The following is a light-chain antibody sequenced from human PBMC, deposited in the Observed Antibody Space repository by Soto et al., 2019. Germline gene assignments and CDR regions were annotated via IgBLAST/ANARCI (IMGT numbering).Light chain of an antibody. Sequence: EIVMTQSPATLSLSPGERATLSCRASQSVSSKLAWYQQKPGQAPRLLIYGASTRATGIPARFSGSGSGTEFTLTISSLQSEDFAVYYCQQRSNWPTITFGQGTRLEIK. J-gene: IGKJ5*01. CDR3: QQRSNWPTIT. CDR2: GAS. CDR1: QSVSSK. V-gene: IGKV3-15*01.